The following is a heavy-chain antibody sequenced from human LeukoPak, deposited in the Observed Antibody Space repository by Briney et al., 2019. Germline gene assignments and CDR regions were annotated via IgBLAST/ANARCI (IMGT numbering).Heavy chain of an antibody. Sequence: ASVTVSFKASVYTFTSYYVHWVRQAPGQGLEWMGIINPSGGSTSYAQKFQGRVTMTRDMSTSTVYMELSSLISEDTAVYYCARSGRRDGYTFVDYWGQGTLVTVSS. CDR1: VYTFTSYY. D-gene: IGHD5-24*01. CDR3: ARSGRRDGYTFVDY. CDR2: INPSGGST. V-gene: IGHV1-46*01. J-gene: IGHJ4*02.